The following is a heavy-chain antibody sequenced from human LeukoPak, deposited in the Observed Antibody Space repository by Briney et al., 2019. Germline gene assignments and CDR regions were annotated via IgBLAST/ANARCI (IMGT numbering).Heavy chain of an antibody. CDR1: GFTFSSSS. CDR3: AKDAAGPEY. CDR2: ISAGGGST. V-gene: IGHV3-23*01. J-gene: IGHJ4*02. D-gene: IGHD6-13*01. Sequence: GGSLRLSCAASGFTFSSSSMSWVRQAPGKGLFWVSGISAGGGSTYYADSVKGRFTISRDNSRNTLYLLMNSLRAEDTAVYYCAKDAAGPEYWGQGTLVTVSS.